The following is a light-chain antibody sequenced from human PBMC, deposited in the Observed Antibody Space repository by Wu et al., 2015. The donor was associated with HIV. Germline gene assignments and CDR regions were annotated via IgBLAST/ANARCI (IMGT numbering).Light chain of an antibody. CDR3: QQANSFPFT. CDR2: GAS. J-gene: IGKJ3*01. CDR1: QSVSSNY. V-gene: IGKV3-20*01. Sequence: EIVLTQSPGTLSLSPGERATLSCRASQSVSSNYLAWYQQKPGQAPRLLIYGASRRATGIPDRFSGSGSGTDFTLTIRSLQPEDFATYYCQQANSFPFTFGPGTKVDIK.